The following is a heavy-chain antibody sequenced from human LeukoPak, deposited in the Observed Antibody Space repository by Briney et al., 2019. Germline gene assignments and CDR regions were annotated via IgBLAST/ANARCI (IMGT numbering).Heavy chain of an antibody. CDR3: ARRAGAYSHPYDY. D-gene: IGHD4/OR15-4a*01. CDR1: GFTFSSYW. CDR2: IYSGTT. J-gene: IGHJ4*02. V-gene: IGHV3-53*01. Sequence: GGSLRLSCAASGFTFSSYWMSWVRQAPGKGLEWVSFIYSGTTHYSDSVKGRFTISRDNSKNTLYLQMNSLRAEDTAVYYCARRAGAYSHPYDYWGQGTLVTVSS.